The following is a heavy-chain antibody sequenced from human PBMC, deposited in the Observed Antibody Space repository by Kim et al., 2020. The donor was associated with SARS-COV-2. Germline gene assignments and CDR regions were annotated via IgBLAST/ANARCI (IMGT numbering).Heavy chain of an antibody. Sequence: YYADSVKGRFTISRDNSKNTLYLQMNSLRAEDTAVYYCARIGLYYYGMDVWGQGTTVTVSS. J-gene: IGHJ6*02. CDR3: ARIGLYYYGMDV. V-gene: IGHV3-53*01.